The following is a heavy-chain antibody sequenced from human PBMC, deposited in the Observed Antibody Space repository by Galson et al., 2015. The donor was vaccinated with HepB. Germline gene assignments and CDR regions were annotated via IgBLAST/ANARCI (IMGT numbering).Heavy chain of an antibody. CDR2: IYPGDSDT. Sequence: QSGAEVKQPGESLKISCKGSGSSFITYWIGWVRQMPGKGLEWMGIIYPGDSDTRYSPSFQGQVTISADKSISTAYLQWSSLKAADTAMYYCARREWLLDSSPFDYWGQGTLVTVSS. J-gene: IGHJ4*02. CDR3: ARREWLLDSSPFDY. CDR1: GSSFITYW. D-gene: IGHD3-3*01. V-gene: IGHV5-51*01.